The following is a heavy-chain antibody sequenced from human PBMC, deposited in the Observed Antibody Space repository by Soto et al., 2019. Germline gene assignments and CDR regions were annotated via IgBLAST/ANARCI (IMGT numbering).Heavy chain of an antibody. CDR1: GFTFSTYA. V-gene: IGHV3-23*01. J-gene: IGHJ6*02. CDR3: VKGYWKGDV. D-gene: IGHD1-1*01. CDR2: ISGSGGSI. Sequence: EVQLLESGGGLVQPGGSLRLSCAASGFTFSTYAMNWVRQAPGNGLEWVSAISGSGGSIHYADSVKGRFTISRDNSKNTLYLQMNSMRDEDPAAYHCVKGYWKGDVWGQGTTVTVSS.